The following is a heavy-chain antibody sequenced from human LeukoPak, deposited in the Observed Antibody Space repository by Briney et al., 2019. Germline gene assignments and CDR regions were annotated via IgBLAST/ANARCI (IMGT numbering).Heavy chain of an antibody. D-gene: IGHD1-1*01. CDR3: AREGTKEDNWFDP. CDR2: IIPIFGIA. CDR1: GGTFSSYA. V-gene: IGHV1-69*01. J-gene: IGHJ5*02. Sequence: GASVKVSCKASGGTFSSYAIRWVRQAPGQGVEWMGGIIPIFGIANYAQKFQGRVTITADESTSTAYMELSSLRSEDTAVYYCAREGTKEDNWFDPWGQGTLVTVSS.